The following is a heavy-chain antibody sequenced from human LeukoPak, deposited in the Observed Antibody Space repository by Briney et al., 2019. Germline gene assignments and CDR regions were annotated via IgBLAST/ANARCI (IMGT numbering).Heavy chain of an antibody. CDR3: ARKNWNYGDYFDY. J-gene: IGHJ4*02. D-gene: IGHD1-7*01. Sequence: ASVKVSCKASGYTFTSYDINWVRQATGQGLEWMGWMNPNSGNTGYAQKFQGRVTITADESTSTAYMELSSLRSEDTAVYYCARKNWNYGDYFDYWGQGTVVTVSS. CDR2: MNPNSGNT. CDR1: GYTFTSYD. V-gene: IGHV1-8*01.